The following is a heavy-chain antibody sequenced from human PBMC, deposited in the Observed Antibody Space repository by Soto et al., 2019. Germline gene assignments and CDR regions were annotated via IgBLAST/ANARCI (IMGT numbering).Heavy chain of an antibody. J-gene: IGHJ3*02. CDR3: ARDRFCCDSNDAFDI. D-gene: IGHD2-21*02. CDR2: ISSSSSTI. V-gene: IGHV3-48*01. CDR1: GFTFSSYS. Sequence: GGSLRLSCAASGFTFSSYSMNWVRQAPGKGLEWVSYISSSSSTIYYADSVKGRFTISRDNAKNSLYLQMNSLRAEDTAVYYCARDRFCCDSNDAFDIWGQGTMVTVSS.